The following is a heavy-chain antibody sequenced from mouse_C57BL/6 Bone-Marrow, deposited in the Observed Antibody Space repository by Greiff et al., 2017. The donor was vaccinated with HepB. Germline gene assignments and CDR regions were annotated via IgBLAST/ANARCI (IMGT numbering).Heavy chain of an antibody. CDR3: AISGSYGSSSCY. V-gene: IGHV1-74*04. CDR1: GYTFTSYW. D-gene: IGHD1-1*01. J-gene: IGHJ2*01. CDR2: IHPSDSDT. Sequence: SGTVLARPGASVKVSCKASGYTFTSYWMHWVKQRPGQGLEWIGRIHPSDSDTNYNQKFKGKATLTVDKSSSTAYMQLSSLTSEDSAVYYCAISGSYGSSSCYWGQGTTLTVSS.